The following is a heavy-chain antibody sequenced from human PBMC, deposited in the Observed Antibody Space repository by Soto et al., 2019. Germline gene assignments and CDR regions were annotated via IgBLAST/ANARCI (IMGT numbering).Heavy chain of an antibody. CDR3: ARDLAAVDKWFDP. Sequence: ASVKVSCKASGYTFTGYYIHWVRQAPGQGLEWIGWINPNSGGTNYAQKFQGRVTMTRDTSTSTAYMELSRLISDDTAVYCCARDLAAVDKWFDPWGQGTLVTVSS. D-gene: IGHD3-22*01. J-gene: IGHJ5*02. CDR1: GYTFTGYY. V-gene: IGHV1-2*02. CDR2: INPNSGGT.